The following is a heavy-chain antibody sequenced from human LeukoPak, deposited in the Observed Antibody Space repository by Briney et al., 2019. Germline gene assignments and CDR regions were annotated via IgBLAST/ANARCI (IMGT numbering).Heavy chain of an antibody. CDR2: ISGSGGST. CDR3: ARDHWRRITMVREVIIPTFDI. D-gene: IGHD3-10*01. V-gene: IGHV3-23*01. Sequence: GGSLRLSCAASGFTFSSYAMSWVRQAPGKGLEWVSAISGSGGSTYYADSVKGRFTISRDNSKNTLYLQMNSLRAEDTAVYYCARDHWRRITMVREVIIPTFDIWGKGTMVTVSS. J-gene: IGHJ3*02. CDR1: GFTFSSYA.